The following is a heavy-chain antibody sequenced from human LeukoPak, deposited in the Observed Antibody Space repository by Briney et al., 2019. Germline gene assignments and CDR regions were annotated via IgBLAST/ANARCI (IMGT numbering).Heavy chain of an antibody. V-gene: IGHV3-23*01. J-gene: IGHJ6*03. Sequence: GGSLRLSCAASGFAFSNFAMSWVRQAPGKGLEWVSAMSGSGDGTYYADSVKGRFTISRDNSKNTLYQQMNSLRAEDTAVYYCAKMMGQRLYDYCMDVWGKGTTVTVSS. CDR1: GFAFSNFA. CDR3: AKMMGQRLYDYCMDV. D-gene: IGHD3-16*01. CDR2: MSGSGDGT.